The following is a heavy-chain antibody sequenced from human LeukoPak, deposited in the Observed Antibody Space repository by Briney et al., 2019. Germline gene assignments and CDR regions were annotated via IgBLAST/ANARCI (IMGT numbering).Heavy chain of an antibody. CDR2: INHSGST. D-gene: IGHD6-13*01. J-gene: IGHJ4*02. Sequence: SETLSLTCAVYGGPFSGYYWSWIRQPPGKGLKWIGEINHSGSTNYNPSLESRVTISVDTSKNQFSLKLSSVTAADTAVYYCARGLRMAAAGTNFDYWGQGTLVTVSS. CDR1: GGPFSGYY. V-gene: IGHV4-34*01. CDR3: ARGLRMAAAGTNFDY.